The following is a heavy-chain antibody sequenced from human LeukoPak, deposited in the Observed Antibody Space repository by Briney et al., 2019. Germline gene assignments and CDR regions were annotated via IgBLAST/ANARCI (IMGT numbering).Heavy chain of an antibody. J-gene: IGHJ4*02. V-gene: IGHV3-21*04. CDR3: ARDGPQYSSGWYADY. Sequence: GGSLRLSCAASGFTFSSYSMNWVRQAPGKGLEWVSSISSSSSYIYYADSVKGRFTISRDNAKNSLYLQMNSLRAEDTAVYYCARDGPQYSSGWYADYWGQGTLVTVSS. CDR2: ISSSSSYI. D-gene: IGHD6-19*01. CDR1: GFTFSSYS.